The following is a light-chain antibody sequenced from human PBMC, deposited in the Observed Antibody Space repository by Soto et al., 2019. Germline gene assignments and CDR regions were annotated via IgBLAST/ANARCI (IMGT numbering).Light chain of an antibody. CDR2: GNT. CDR1: SSNIGAGYP. CDR3: QSYDSSLSGYV. Sequence: QSVLSQPPSVSGTPGHRFTISCTGSSSNIGAGYPVHWYQQLPGTAPKLLIHGNTNRPSGVPDRFSGSRSGLAITGLQAEDEADYYCQSYDSSLSGYVFGTGTKVTVL. J-gene: IGLJ1*01. V-gene: IGLV1-40*01.